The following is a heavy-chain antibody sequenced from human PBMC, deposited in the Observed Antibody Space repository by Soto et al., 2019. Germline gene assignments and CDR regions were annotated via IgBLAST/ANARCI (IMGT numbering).Heavy chain of an antibody. V-gene: IGHV1-46*01. D-gene: IGHD3-3*01. CDR1: GYTFTSYY. CDR3: ARWSIFTWSDAFYI. CDR2: INPSGGIT. Sequence: QVELVQSGAEVKKPGASVKVSCKAAGYTFTSYYMHWVRQAPGQGLEWMGFINPSGGITTYAQKFQARVTMNSDTSTSTVYMELRTLTSEDSAGSYCARWSIFTWSDAFYIWGQGTMVNVSA. J-gene: IGHJ3*02.